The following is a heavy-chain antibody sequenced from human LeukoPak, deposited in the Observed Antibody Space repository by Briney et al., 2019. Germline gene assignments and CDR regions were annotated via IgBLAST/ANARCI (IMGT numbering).Heavy chain of an antibody. D-gene: IGHD3-16*01. V-gene: IGHV3-21*01. Sequence: PGGSLRLSCASSGFTFSSYSMSWVRQAPGKGLEWVSSISSRSTYIYHADSVKDRFTISRDNAKNSLFLQMNSLRAEETAVYFCAKSTRAVMVMMDVWGKGTTVTVSS. J-gene: IGHJ6*04. CDR3: AKSTRAVMVMMDV. CDR2: ISSRSTYI. CDR1: GFTFSSYS.